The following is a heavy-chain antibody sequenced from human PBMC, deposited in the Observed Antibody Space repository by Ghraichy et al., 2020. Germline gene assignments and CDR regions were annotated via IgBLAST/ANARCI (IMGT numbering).Heavy chain of an antibody. CDR2: IYRTEST. CDR1: GGSVSSYY. V-gene: IGHV4-59*02. J-gene: IGHJ3*02. CDR3: ASRTTMAYFAFDI. D-gene: IGHD4/OR15-4a*01. Sequence: SQTLSLTCTVSGGSVSSYYWSWLRQPPGKALEWIGYIYRTESTNYNPSLKSRVTMSVDTSKNQFSLNLNSVTAADTAVYYCASRTTMAYFAFDIWGQGTMVTVSS.